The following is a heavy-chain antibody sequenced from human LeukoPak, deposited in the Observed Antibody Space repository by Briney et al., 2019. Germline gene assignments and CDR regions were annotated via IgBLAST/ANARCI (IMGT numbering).Heavy chain of an antibody. D-gene: IGHD3-10*01. CDR2: IRCSGGST. Sequence: GGSLRLSCAASGFTFSSYAMSWVRQAPGKGLEWGSGIRCSGGSTYYGDSVKGRFTISRDNSKKTLYLQMNSLRAEDTAVYYCAKLPINSLGDYGSGTYRFDPWGQGTLVTVSS. CDR3: AKLPINSLGDYGSGTYRFDP. V-gene: IGHV3-23*01. CDR1: GFTFSSYA. J-gene: IGHJ5*02.